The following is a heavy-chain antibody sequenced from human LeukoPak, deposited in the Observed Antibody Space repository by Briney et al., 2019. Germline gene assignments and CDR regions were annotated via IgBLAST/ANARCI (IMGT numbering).Heavy chain of an antibody. CDR1: GGSISSGDYY. Sequence: SETLSLTCTVSGGSISSGDYYWSWIRQPPGKGLEWIGYIYYSGSTYYNPSLKSRVTISVDTSKNQFSLKLSSVTAADTAVYYRARGRDSSGYPHYFDYWGQGTLVTVSS. CDR3: ARGRDSSGYPHYFDY. D-gene: IGHD3-22*01. CDR2: IYYSGST. V-gene: IGHV4-30-4*01. J-gene: IGHJ4*02.